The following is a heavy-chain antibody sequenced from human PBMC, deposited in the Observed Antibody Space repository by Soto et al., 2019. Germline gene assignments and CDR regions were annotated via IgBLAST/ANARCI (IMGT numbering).Heavy chain of an antibody. V-gene: IGHV4-59*12. CDR2: VYYSGAT. CDR1: GDSMTNNY. J-gene: IGHJ6*02. D-gene: IGHD3-3*01. Sequence: SETLSLTCTVSGDSMTNNYWGWIRQPPGKGLEWIGYVYYSGATNYNPSLKSRVSMSPDPSRNQFSLKLNSVTAADTAVYYCARELMTYYDFWSGSNPAGMDVWGQGTTVTVSS. CDR3: ARELMTYYDFWSGSNPAGMDV.